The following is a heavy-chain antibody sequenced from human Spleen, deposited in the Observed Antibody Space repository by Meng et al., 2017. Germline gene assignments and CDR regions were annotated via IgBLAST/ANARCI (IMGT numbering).Heavy chain of an antibody. CDR3: ARDCSTISCNGMDV. V-gene: IGHV3-7*01. CDR1: GFTFSSYA. CDR2: IKYDGTEH. Sequence: GESLKISCAASGFTFSSYAMHWVRQAPGKGLEWVANIKYDGTEHYYVDSVKGRFTTSRENAKNSLYLQMNSLRAEDTAVYYCARDCSTISCNGMDVWGHGTTVTVSS. J-gene: IGHJ6*02. D-gene: IGHD2-15*01.